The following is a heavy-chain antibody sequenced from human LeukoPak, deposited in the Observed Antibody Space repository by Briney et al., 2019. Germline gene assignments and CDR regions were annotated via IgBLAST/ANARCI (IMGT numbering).Heavy chain of an antibody. CDR1: GYTFTSYD. D-gene: IGHD4-17*01. V-gene: IGHV1-18*01. J-gene: IGHJ4*02. Sequence: ASVKVSCKASGYTFTSYDINWVRQATGQGLEWMGWISAYNGNTNYAQKLQGRVTMTTDTSTSTAYMELRSLRSDDTAVYYCARGAPYGDYVGHDDYWGQGTLVTVSS. CDR2: ISAYNGNT. CDR3: ARGAPYGDYVGHDDY.